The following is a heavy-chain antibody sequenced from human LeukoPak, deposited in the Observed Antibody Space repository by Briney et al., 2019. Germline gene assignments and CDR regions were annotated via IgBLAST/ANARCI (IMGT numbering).Heavy chain of an antibody. D-gene: IGHD1-26*01. V-gene: IGHV3-30*18. CDR3: AKDQDSGSYDDYYYYGMDV. CDR1: GFTFSSYG. J-gene: IGHJ6*02. Sequence: GGSLRLSCAASGFTFSSYGMHWVRQAPGKGLEWVAVISYDGSNKYYADPVKGRFTISRDNSKSTLYLQMNSLRAEDTAVYYCAKDQDSGSYDDYYYYGMDVWGQGTTVTVSS. CDR2: ISYDGSNK.